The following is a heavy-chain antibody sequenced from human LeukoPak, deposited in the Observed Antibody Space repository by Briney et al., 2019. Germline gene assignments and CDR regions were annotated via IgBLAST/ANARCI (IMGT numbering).Heavy chain of an antibody. Sequence: SETLSLTCTVSGGSISSSSYYWGWIRQPPGKGLEWIGSIYYSGSTYYNPSPKSRVTISVDTSKNQFSLKLSSVTAADTAVYYCARRGDTYYYDSSLMDVWGKGTTVTVSS. V-gene: IGHV4-39*01. D-gene: IGHD3-22*01. J-gene: IGHJ6*04. CDR1: GGSISSSSYY. CDR3: ARRGDTYYYDSSLMDV. CDR2: IYYSGST.